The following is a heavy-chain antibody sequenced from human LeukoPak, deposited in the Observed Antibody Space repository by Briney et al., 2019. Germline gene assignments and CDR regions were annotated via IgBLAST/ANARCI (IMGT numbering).Heavy chain of an antibody. J-gene: IGHJ4*02. CDR2: IYHSGST. D-gene: IGHD6-6*01. Sequence: SETLSLTCTVSGYSISSGYYWGWIRQPPGKGLEWIGSIYHSGSTYYNPSLKSRVTISVDRSKNQFSLKLGSVTAADTAVYYCARVGSSSIAIFDYWGQGTLVTVSS. CDR1: GYSISSGYY. CDR3: ARVGSSSIAIFDY. V-gene: IGHV4-38-2*02.